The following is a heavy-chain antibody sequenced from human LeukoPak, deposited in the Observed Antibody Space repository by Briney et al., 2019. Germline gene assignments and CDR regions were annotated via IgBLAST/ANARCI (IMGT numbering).Heavy chain of an antibody. CDR2: ISGSGGST. Sequence: PGGSLRLSCAASGFTLSSYAMSWVRQAPGKGLEWVSAISGSGGSTYYADSVKGRFTISRDNSKNTLYLQMNSLRAEDTAVYYCATDGVLAVAGTGGGQGTLVTVSS. J-gene: IGHJ4*02. CDR3: ATDGVLAVAGTG. D-gene: IGHD6-19*01. CDR1: GFTLSSYA. V-gene: IGHV3-23*01.